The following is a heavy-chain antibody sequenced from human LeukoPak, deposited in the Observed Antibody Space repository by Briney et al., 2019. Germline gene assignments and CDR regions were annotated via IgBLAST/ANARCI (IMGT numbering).Heavy chain of an antibody. CDR3: ARGPDTRGYSYYFDY. CDR1: GASINNYY. J-gene: IGHJ4*02. Sequence: SETLSLTCTVSGASINNYYWSWIRQPAGKGLEWIGRIYSSGSTNYSPSLKSRVTMSVDTSKTQFSLRLSSVTAADTAVYYCARGPDTRGYSYYFDYWGQGTLVTVSS. V-gene: IGHV4-4*07. CDR2: IYSSGST. D-gene: IGHD5-18*01.